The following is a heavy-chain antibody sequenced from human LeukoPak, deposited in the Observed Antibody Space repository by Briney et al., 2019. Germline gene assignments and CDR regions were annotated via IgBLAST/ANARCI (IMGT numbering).Heavy chain of an antibody. V-gene: IGHV3-23*01. CDR3: ANYGSSIFGLANPYFDY. D-gene: IGHD3-3*01. Sequence: PGGSLRLSCAASGFTFSSYAMSWVRQAPGKGLEWVSAISGSGGSTYYADSVKGRFTISRDNSKNTLYLQMNSLRAEDTAVYDCANYGSSIFGLANPYFDYWGQGTLVTVSS. CDR1: GFTFSSYA. CDR2: ISGSGGST. J-gene: IGHJ4*02.